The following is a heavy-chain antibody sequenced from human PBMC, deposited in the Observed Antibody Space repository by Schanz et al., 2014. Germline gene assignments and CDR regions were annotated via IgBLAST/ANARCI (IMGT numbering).Heavy chain of an antibody. Sequence: EVQLVESGGGLVQPGGSLRLSCSASGFTFSIYAMHWVRQARGKGLEWVSAMNESHSTIYYADSVRGRFTISRDNAENTLFLQMNSLRAEDTAVYHCVSSGSYSSYAIWGQGTLVTVSS. D-gene: IGHD3-10*01. J-gene: IGHJ4*02. CDR2: MNESHSTI. V-gene: IGHV3-23*04. CDR1: GFTFSIYA. CDR3: VSSGSYSSYAI.